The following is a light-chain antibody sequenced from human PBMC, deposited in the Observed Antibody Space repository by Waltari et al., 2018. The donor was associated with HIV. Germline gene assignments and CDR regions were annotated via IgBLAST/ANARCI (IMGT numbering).Light chain of an antibody. V-gene: IGLV2-23*02. Sequence: QSALTQPASVSGSPGQTITISCTGTRSDVGAYNLVSWYQQHAGKAPKLIIFEVTKRPAGVSDRFSGSRSGNTASLTISGLQADDEGDYFCCSYTGNGVVFGGGTKLTVL. CDR3: CSYTGNGVV. CDR1: RSDVGAYNL. CDR2: EVT. J-gene: IGLJ2*01.